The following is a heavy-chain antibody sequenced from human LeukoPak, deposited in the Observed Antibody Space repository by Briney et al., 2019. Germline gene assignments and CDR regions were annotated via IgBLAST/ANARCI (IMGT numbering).Heavy chain of an antibody. Sequence: PSETLSLTCTVSGGSISSYYWSWIRQPAGKGLEWIGRIYTSGSTNYNPSLKSRVTMSVDTSKNQFSLKLSSVTAADTAVYYCARESGITIFGVVLRPWFDPWGQGTLVTVSS. CDR3: ARESGITIFGVVLRPWFDP. J-gene: IGHJ5*02. CDR1: GGSISSYY. V-gene: IGHV4-4*07. CDR2: IYTSGST. D-gene: IGHD3-3*01.